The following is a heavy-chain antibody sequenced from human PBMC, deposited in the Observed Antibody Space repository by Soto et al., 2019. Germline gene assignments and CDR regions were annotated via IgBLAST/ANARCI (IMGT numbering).Heavy chain of an antibody. V-gene: IGHV3-9*01. J-gene: IGHJ4*02. D-gene: IGHD3-9*01. CDR2: SSWNSGSI. Sequence: PGGSLRLSCAASGCTFDDYAMHWVRQAPGKGLEWVSGSSWNSGSIGYSGSVKGRFTISRDNAKNSLYLQMNSLRAEDTAVYYCAKDPNYDILTGTADYWGQGTLVTVSS. CDR3: AKDPNYDILTGTADY. CDR1: GCTFDDYA.